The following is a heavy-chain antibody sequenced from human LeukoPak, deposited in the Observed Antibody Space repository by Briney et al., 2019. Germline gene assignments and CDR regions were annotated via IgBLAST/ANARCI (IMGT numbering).Heavy chain of an antibody. CDR3: AKDARSVATIIAN. D-gene: IGHD5-12*01. Sequence: PGGSLRLSCAASGFTFIDYAMSWVRQAPGKGLEWVSGISGGGASTYYADSVKGRFTISRDNSKNTMYLQMSSLRAEDTALYYCAKDARSVATIIANWGQGTLVTVSS. CDR1: GFTFIDYA. V-gene: IGHV3-23*01. J-gene: IGHJ4*02. CDR2: ISGGGAST.